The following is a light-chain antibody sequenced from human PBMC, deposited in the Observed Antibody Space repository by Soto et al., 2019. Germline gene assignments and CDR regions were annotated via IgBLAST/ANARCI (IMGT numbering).Light chain of an antibody. V-gene: IGLV1-40*01. J-gene: IGLJ3*02. CDR1: NSNLGAGYD. CDR3: QAYDYSLTAFV. Sequence: QSVLTQPPSVSGAPGQRVTISCTGNNSNLGAGYDVHWYQQLPGAAPKLVVFGNRNRPSGVPERFSGSESGTSASLAITGLQAEDEADYYCQAYDYSLTAFVFGGGTKLTVL. CDR2: GNR.